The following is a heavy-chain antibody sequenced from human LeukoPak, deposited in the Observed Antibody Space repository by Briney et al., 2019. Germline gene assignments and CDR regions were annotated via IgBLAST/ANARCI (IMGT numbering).Heavy chain of an antibody. D-gene: IGHD4-17*01. CDR2: ISYDGSNK. Sequence: GGSLRLSCAASGFTFSSYAMHWVRQAPGKGLEWVAVISYDGSNKYYADSVKGRFTISRDNSKNTLYLQMNSLRAEDTAVYYCARAPPTTVTTRLLDYWGQGTLVTVSS. CDR3: ARAPPTTVTTRLLDY. J-gene: IGHJ4*02. V-gene: IGHV3-30-3*01. CDR1: GFTFSSYA.